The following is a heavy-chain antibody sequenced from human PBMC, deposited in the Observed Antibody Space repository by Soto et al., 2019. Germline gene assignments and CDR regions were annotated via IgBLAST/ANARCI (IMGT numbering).Heavy chain of an antibody. CDR3: ARDRLLVGSPSHNFWGMDV. CDR1: GFTFSSYA. CDR2: ISYDGSNK. D-gene: IGHD2-21*02. J-gene: IGHJ6*02. V-gene: IGHV3-30-3*01. Sequence: GGSLRLSCAASGFTFSSYAMHWVRQAPGKGLEWVAVISYDGSNKYYADSVKGRFTISRDNSKNTLYLQMNSLRAEDTAVYYCARDRLLVGSPSHNFWGMDVWGQGTTVTVSS.